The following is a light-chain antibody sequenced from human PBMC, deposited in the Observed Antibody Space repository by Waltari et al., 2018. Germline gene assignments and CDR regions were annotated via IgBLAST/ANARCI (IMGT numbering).Light chain of an antibody. J-gene: IGKJ1*01. CDR3: QKYDSAPWT. CDR1: QGISDN. CDR2: AAS. V-gene: IGKV1-27*01. Sequence: DIQMTQSPSSLSASVGDRVTITCRASQGISDNFAWYQQKPGKVPKLLIFAASTLQSGVTSRFSGGGSGTDFTLTISSLQPEDVATYYCQKYDSAPWTFGQGTKVEVK.